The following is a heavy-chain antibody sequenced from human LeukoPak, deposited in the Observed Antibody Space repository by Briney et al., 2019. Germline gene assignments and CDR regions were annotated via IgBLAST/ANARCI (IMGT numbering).Heavy chain of an antibody. J-gene: IGHJ4*02. CDR1: GYTFTSYG. D-gene: IGHD4-23*01. CDR2: ISAYNGNT. Sequence: ASVKVSCKASGYTFTSYGISWVRQAPGQGLEWMGWISAYNGNTNYAQKLQGRVTMTTDTSTSTAYMELRSLRSDDTAVYYCARGAWSSPTTVVPGGDYWGQGTLVTVSS. V-gene: IGHV1-18*01. CDR3: ARGAWSSPTTVVPGGDY.